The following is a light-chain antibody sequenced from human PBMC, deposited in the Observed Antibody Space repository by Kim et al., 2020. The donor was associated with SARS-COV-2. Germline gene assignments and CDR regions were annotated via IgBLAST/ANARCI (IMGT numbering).Light chain of an antibody. Sequence: QSALTQPASVSGSPGQSITISCTGTSSDVGGYNYVSWYQQHPGKAPKLMIYDVSNRPSGVSNRFSGSKSGNTASLTISGLQAEDEADYHCSSYTSSSTSVVFGGGTQLTVL. J-gene: IGLJ2*01. CDR3: SSYTSSSTSVV. CDR2: DVS. CDR1: SSDVGGYNY. V-gene: IGLV2-14*03.